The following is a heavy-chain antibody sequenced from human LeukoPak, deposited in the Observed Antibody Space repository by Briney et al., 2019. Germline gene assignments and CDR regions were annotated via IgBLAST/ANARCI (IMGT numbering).Heavy chain of an antibody. CDR1: GYSFTSCW. Sequence: GESLKISCKGSGYSFTSCWIGWVRQMPGKGLEWMGIIYPGDSDTRYSPSFQGQVTISADKSISTAYLQWSSLKASDTAMYYCARAKYCTNGVCYLFGPWGQGTLVTVSS. CDR2: IYPGDSDT. V-gene: IGHV5-51*01. J-gene: IGHJ5*02. D-gene: IGHD2-8*01. CDR3: ARAKYCTNGVCYLFGP.